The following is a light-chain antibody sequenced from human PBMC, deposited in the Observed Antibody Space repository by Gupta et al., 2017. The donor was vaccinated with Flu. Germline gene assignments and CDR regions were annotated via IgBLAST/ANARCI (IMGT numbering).Light chain of an antibody. J-gene: IGLJ1*01. Sequence: YVSWYQHHTGKAPKLMIYDATNRPSGVSHRFSGSKSGNTASLTISGLQADDEADYYCSSLTNSRTRVFGTGTKGIVL. CDR1: Y. V-gene: IGLV2-14*01. CDR2: DAT. CDR3: SSLTNSRTRV.